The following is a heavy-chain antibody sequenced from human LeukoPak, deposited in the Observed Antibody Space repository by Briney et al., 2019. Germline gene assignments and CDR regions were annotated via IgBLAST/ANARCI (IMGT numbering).Heavy chain of an antibody. Sequence: ASVKVSCKASGGTFSSYAISWVRQAPGQGLEWMGGIIPIFGTANYAQKFQGRVTITADKSTSTAYMELSSLRSEDTAVYYCARDSEGLRYFDWLWSWGQGTLVTVSS. CDR1: GGTFSSYA. V-gene: IGHV1-69*06. CDR3: ARDSEGLRYFDWLWS. CDR2: IIPIFGTA. D-gene: IGHD3-9*01. J-gene: IGHJ4*02.